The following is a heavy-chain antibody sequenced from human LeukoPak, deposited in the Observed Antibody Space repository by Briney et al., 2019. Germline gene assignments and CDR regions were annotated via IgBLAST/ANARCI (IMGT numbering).Heavy chain of an antibody. V-gene: IGHV3-74*01. CDR3: ATKQWLAPPPDS. Sequence: PGGSLRLSCAASGFGFSNFWMHWVRQAPGKGLESVSRINTDGTVTTYADSVKGRFTVSRDNADNTMFLQMNSVRDEDTAVYYCATKQWLAPPPDSWGQGTPVTVSS. CDR1: GFGFSNFW. CDR2: INTDGTVT. J-gene: IGHJ4*02. D-gene: IGHD6-19*01.